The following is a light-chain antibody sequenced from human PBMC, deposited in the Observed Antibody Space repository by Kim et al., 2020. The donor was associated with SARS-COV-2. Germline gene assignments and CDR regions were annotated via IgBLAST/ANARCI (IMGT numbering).Light chain of an antibody. CDR1: NSNIGSDYD. J-gene: IGLJ3*02. CDR3: QSYDSSLGGPV. Sequence: QRATLSCTGSNSNIGSDYDVNWYRQLPGTPPKLLIAGSNYPPSGVPDRFSGSKSGTSASLAITGLQAEDEADYYCQSYDSSLGGPVFGGGTQLTV. CDR2: GSN. V-gene: IGLV1-40*01.